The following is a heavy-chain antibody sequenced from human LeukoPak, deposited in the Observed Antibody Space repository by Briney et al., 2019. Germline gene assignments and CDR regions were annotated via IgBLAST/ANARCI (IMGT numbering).Heavy chain of an antibody. CDR1: GFTFSNFG. CDR3: AKQMAVDYFDY. D-gene: IGHD5-24*01. V-gene: IGHV3-30*18. Sequence: GSLRLSCAASGFTFSNFGMHWVRQAPGKGLEWVAVISYDGKNEYYTDSVKGRFTISRDNAKNTLYLQMNSLRVEDTAVYYCAKQMAVDYFDYWGQGTLVTVSS. CDR2: ISYDGKNE. J-gene: IGHJ4*02.